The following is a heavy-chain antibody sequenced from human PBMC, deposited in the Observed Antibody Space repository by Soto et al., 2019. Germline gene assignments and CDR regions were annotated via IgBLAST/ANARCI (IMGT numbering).Heavy chain of an antibody. CDR2: ISSGSTPI. CDR3: AKGRASDCPGCTQDY. Sequence: GGSLRLSCAASGFTFSSYAMSWVRQAPGKGLEWVSYISSGSTPIYYADSVRGRFTISRDNSKNTLYLQMNSLRAEDTAVYYCAKGRASDCPGCTQDYWGQGTLVTVSS. CDR1: GFTFSSYA. D-gene: IGHD2-21*02. J-gene: IGHJ4*02. V-gene: IGHV3-23*01.